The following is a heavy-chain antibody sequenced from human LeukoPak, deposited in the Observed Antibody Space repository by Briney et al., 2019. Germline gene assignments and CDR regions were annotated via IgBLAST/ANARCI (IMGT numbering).Heavy chain of an antibody. Sequence: GGSLRPSCAASGFTFSSYSMNWVRQAPGKGLEWVSSISSSSDYIYYADSVKGRFTISRDNARNSLYLQMNSLRAEDTAVYYCARSRSVSNYKGMDVWGQGTTVTVPS. V-gene: IGHV3-21*01. CDR1: GFTFSSYS. D-gene: IGHD5/OR15-5a*01. CDR2: ISSSSDYI. CDR3: ARSRSVSNYKGMDV. J-gene: IGHJ6*02.